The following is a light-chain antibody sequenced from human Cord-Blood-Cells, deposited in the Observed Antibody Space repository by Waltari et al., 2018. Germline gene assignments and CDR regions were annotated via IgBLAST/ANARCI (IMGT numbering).Light chain of an antibody. CDR3: QQSYSTPLT. CDR2: AAS. Sequence: DIQMTQSPSSVGDRVTITCRASQRISSYLNWYQQKPGKAPKLLIYAASSLQSGVPSRFSGSGSGTDFTLTISSLQPEDFATYYCQQSYSTPLTFGGGTKVEIK. CDR1: QRISSY. J-gene: IGKJ4*01. V-gene: IGKV1-39*01.